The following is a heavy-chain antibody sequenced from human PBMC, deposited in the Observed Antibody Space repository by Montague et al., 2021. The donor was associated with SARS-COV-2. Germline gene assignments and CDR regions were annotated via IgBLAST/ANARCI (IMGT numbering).Heavy chain of an antibody. D-gene: IGHD3-10*01. CDR1: GGSISSSNW. CDR2: IYHSGST. J-gene: IGHJ6*02. Sequence: SETLSLTCAVSGGSISSSNWWSWVRQPPGKGLEWIGEIYHSGSTNYNPSLKSRVTISVDKSKNQFSLKLSSVTAADTAVYYCARTLWFGELLSYYYYGMDVGGQGTTGTVSS. CDR3: ARTLWFGELLSYYYYGMDV. V-gene: IGHV4-4*02.